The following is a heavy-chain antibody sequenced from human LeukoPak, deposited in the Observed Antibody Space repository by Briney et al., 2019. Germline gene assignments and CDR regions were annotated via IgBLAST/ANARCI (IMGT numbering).Heavy chain of an antibody. D-gene: IGHD2-8*01. V-gene: IGHV4-39*01. CDR2: IYYSGRT. Sequence: PSETLSLTYTVSGGSISSSSYHWGWIRQPPGKGLEWIGSIYYSGRTYYNPSLKSRVTISVDTFNNQFSLKLSSVTAADTAVFFCATFCTNAEYSPYGMDVWGQGTTVTVSS. CDR1: GGSISSSSYH. J-gene: IGHJ6*02. CDR3: ATFCTNAEYSPYGMDV.